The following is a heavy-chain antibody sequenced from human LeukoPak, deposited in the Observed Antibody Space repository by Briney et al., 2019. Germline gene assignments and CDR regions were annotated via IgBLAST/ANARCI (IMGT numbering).Heavy chain of an antibody. CDR1: GFTFSNAW. J-gene: IGHJ4*02. CDR3: TNTASIQYYDFWSGYSNPFDY. Sequence: GGSLRLSCAASGFTFSNAWMSWVRQAPGKGLEWVGRIKSKTDGGTTDYAAPVKGRFTISRDDSKNTLYLQMNSLKTEDTAVYYCTNTASIQYYDFWSGYSNPFDYWGQGTLVTVSS. V-gene: IGHV3-15*01. D-gene: IGHD3-3*01. CDR2: IKSKTDGGTT.